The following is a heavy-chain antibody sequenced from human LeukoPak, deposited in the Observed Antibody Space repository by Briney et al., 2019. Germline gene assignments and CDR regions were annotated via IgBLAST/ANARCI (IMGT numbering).Heavy chain of an antibody. D-gene: IGHD2-21*01. V-gene: IGHV3-53*01. Sequence: PGGSLRLSCAASGFTVSSNYMSWVRQAPGKGLEWVSVIYSGGSTYYADSVKGRFTISRDNSKNTLYLQMNSLRAEDTAVYYCAKLPYCGGDCSPYYYFDYWGQGTLVTVSS. CDR1: GFTVSSNY. CDR2: IYSGGST. J-gene: IGHJ4*02. CDR3: AKLPYCGGDCSPYYYFDY.